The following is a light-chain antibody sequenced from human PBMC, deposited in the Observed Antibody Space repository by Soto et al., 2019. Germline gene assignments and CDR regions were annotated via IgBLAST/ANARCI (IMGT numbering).Light chain of an antibody. CDR2: VNSGGSH. J-gene: IGLJ7*01. CDR1: SGHSNYA. V-gene: IGLV4-69*01. Sequence: QPVLTQSPSASASLGASVKLTCTLSSGHSNYAIAWHQQQPEKGPRYLMKVNSGGSHIKGDGIPDRFSGSSSGAERYLFISSLQSEDEAYYYCQTWGTGSAFVVFGGGTQLTVL. CDR3: QTWGTGSAFVV.